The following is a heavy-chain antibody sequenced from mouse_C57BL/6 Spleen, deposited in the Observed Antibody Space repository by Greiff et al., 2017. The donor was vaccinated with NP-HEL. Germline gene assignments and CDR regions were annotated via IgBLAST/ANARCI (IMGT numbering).Heavy chain of an antibody. Sequence: EVKLEESGGGLVKPGGSLKFSCAASGFTFSDYGMHWVRQAPEKGLEWVAYISSGRSTIYYADTVKGRFTISRDNAKNTLFLQMTSLRSEDTAMYDGARSMTVLRRDYYDYGGQGTTLTVSS. J-gene: IGHJ2*01. D-gene: IGHD1-1*01. V-gene: IGHV5-17*01. CDR1: GFTFSDYG. CDR2: ISSGRSTI. CDR3: ARSMTVLRRDYYDY.